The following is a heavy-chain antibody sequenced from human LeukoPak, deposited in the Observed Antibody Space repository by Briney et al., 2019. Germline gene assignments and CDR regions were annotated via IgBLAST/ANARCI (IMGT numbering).Heavy chain of an antibody. J-gene: IGHJ6*02. V-gene: IGHV3-11*01. CDR3: ARSRINYGDYYYFGMDV. CDR2: VSNRGTTI. Sequence: PGGSLRLSCAAPGFTFTDYFSDYYMTWIRQAPGKGLEWISYVSNRGTTIFYAGSVKGRFTSSRDNSKNSVYLRMNNLRAEDTAVYYCARSRINYGDYYYFGMDVWGQGTTVTVSS. CDR1: GFTFTDYFSDYY. D-gene: IGHD4-17*01.